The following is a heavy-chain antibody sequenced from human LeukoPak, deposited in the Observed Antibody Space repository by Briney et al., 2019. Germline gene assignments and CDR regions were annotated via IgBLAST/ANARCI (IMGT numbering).Heavy chain of an antibody. J-gene: IGHJ4*02. CDR2: IIPIFGTA. CDR3: ASPRKSSYYYGSGSYGYFDY. D-gene: IGHD3-10*01. V-gene: IGHV1-69*05. CDR1: GGTFSCCG. Sequence: GSSVKVSCKASGGTFSCCGISWVRQAPGQGLEWMGGIIPIFGTANYAQKFQGRVTITTDESTSTAYMELSSLRSEDTAVYYCASPRKSSYYYGSGSYGYFDYWGQGTLVTVCS.